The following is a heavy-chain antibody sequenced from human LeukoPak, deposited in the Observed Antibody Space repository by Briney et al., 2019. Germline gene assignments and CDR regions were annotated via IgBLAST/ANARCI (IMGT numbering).Heavy chain of an antibody. CDR1: GGSFSSHY. J-gene: IGHJ4*02. CDR3: ARSYGYVDY. CDR2: IYYSGST. D-gene: IGHD3-10*01. Sequence: SETLSLTCTVSGGSFSSHYWSWIRQPPGKGLEWIVHIYYSGSTNYSPPLKSRVTILVDTSKNQFSLKLSSVTAADTAVYYCARSYGYVDYWGQGTLVTVSS. V-gene: IGHV4-59*11.